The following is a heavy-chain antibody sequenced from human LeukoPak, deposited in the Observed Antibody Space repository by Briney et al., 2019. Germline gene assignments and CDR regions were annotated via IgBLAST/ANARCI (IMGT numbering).Heavy chain of an antibody. CDR2: IYTSGST. CDR3: ARITNSGYNSYYYYIDV. J-gene: IGHJ6*03. CDR1: GGSFSGYY. V-gene: IGHV4-59*10. Sequence: PSETLSLTCAVYGGSFSGYYWSWIRQPAGKGLEWIGRIYTSGSTNYNPSLKSRVTVSVDTSKNQFSLKLSSVTAADTAVYYCARITNSGYNSYYYYIDVWGKGTTVTISS. D-gene: IGHD3-22*01.